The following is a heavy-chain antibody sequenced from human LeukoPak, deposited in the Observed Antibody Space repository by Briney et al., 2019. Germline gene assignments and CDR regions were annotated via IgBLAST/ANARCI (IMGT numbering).Heavy chain of an antibody. CDR3: ASIKGIAVAGGNNWFDP. V-gene: IGHV1-18*01. J-gene: IGHJ5*02. CDR1: GYTFTSYG. CDR2: ISAYNGNT. D-gene: IGHD6-19*01. Sequence: ASVKVSCKTSGYTFTSYGISWVRQAPGQGLEWMGWISAYNGNTNYAQKVQGRVTMTTDTSTSTAYMELRSLRSDDTVVYYCASIKGIAVAGGNNWFDPWGQGTLVTVSS.